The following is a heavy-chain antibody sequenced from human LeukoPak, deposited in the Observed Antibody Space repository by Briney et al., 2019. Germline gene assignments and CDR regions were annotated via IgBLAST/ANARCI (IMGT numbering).Heavy chain of an antibody. Sequence: GAPRLSRAASGFIFRTYWMDWVRPAPGEGLEGVAKIKQDGSEKSYVDSVEGRFTISRDNARNSLSLQMNSLRVEDTAVYYCAKVIYVRIAVAGIDAFDIWGQGTMVTVSS. V-gene: IGHV3-7*01. CDR1: GFIFRTYW. D-gene: IGHD6-19*01. J-gene: IGHJ3*02. CDR3: AKVIYVRIAVAGIDAFDI. CDR2: IKQDGSEK.